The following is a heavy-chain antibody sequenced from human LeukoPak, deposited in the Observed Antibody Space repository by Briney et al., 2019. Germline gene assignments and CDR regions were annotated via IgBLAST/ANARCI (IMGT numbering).Heavy chain of an antibody. Sequence: SETLSLTCAVSGYSISSGYYWGWIRQPPGKGLEWIGSIYHSGRTYYNPSLKSRVTISVDTSKNQFSLKLRSVAAADTAVYYCARHRTSSNYFDYWGQGTLVTVSS. J-gene: IGHJ4*02. CDR2: IYHSGRT. D-gene: IGHD1-1*01. CDR1: GYSISSGYY. V-gene: IGHV4-38-2*01. CDR3: ARHRTSSNYFDY.